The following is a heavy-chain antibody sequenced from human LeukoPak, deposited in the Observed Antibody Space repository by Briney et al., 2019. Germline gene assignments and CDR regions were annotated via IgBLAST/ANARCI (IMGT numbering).Heavy chain of an antibody. CDR1: GFTFSSYE. CDR2: ISSSGSTI. J-gene: IGHJ4*02. D-gene: IGHD4-17*01. Sequence: GGSLRLSCAASGFTFSSYEMNWARQAPGKGLEWVSYISSSGSTIYYADSVKGRFTISRDNAKNSLYLQMNSLRAEDTAVYYCARDRSGRMTTVTSFDYWGQGTLVTVSS. CDR3: ARDRSGRMTTVTSFDY. V-gene: IGHV3-48*03.